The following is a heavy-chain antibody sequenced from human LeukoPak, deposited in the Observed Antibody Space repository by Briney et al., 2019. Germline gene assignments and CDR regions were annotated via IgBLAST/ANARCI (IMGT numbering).Heavy chain of an antibody. V-gene: IGHV4-59*01. Sequence: PSETLSLTCSVSNDSIRNYYWSRIRQPPGKALEWIGYIYHTGNTNYNPSLKSRLTMSIDTSKNQFSLNLNSVTAADTAVYYCARGNYGSGSYYVVDFDYWGQGTLVTVSS. J-gene: IGHJ4*02. CDR2: IYHTGNT. CDR3: ARGNYGSGSYYVVDFDY. D-gene: IGHD3-10*01. CDR1: NDSIRNYY.